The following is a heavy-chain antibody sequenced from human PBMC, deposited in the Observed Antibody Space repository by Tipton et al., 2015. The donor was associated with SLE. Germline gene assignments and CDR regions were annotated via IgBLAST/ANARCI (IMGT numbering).Heavy chain of an antibody. J-gene: IGHJ3*02. CDR1: GVSINNHH. Sequence: PGLVKPSETLSLTCTVSGVSINNHHWSWIRQPPGKGLGWIGSMYYSGSTYYNPSLKSRATISVDTSKNQFSLRLTLVTAADTAVYYCAGPLGGRYCSSIGCYDHAYDIWGPGTTVTVSS. V-gene: IGHV4-59*05. D-gene: IGHD2-2*01. CDR2: MYYSGST. CDR3: AGPLGGRYCSSIGCYDHAYDI.